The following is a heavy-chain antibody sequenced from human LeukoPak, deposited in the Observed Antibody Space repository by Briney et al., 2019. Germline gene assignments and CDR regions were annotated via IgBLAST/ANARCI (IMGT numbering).Heavy chain of an antibody. CDR1: GDSISDYY. CDR3: ARGPYYYDSSENFDY. D-gene: IGHD3-22*01. Sequence: PSETLSLTCTVSGDSISDYYWSWIRQPAGKGLEWIGRIYTSGSTNHNPSLKTRVTMSVDTSKNQFSLKLSSVTAADTAVYYCARGPYYYDSSENFDYWGQGTLVTVSS. CDR2: IYTSGST. J-gene: IGHJ4*02. V-gene: IGHV4-4*07.